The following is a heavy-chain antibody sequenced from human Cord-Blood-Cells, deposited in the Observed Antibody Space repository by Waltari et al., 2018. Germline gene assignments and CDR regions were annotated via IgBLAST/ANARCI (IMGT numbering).Heavy chain of an antibody. D-gene: IGHD3-10*01. CDR1: GYTFTSYA. Sequence: QVQLMQSGAEVKKPGASVKVSCKASGYTFTSYAMHWVRQAPGQRLEWMGWINAGKGNTKHSQKFQGRVTITRDTSASTAYMELSSLRSEDTAVYYCARDGLSGGSGSYYYYYMDVWGKGTTVTVSS. CDR3: ARDGLSGGSGSYYYYYMDV. V-gene: IGHV1-3*01. CDR2: INAGKGNT. J-gene: IGHJ6*03.